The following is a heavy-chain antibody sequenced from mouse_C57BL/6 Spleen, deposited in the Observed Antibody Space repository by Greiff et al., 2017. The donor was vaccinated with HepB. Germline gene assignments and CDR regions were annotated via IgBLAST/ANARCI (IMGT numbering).Heavy chain of an antibody. CDR2: INPSSGYT. Sequence: VQLQQSGAELAKPGASVKLSCKASGYTFTSYWMHWVKQRPGQGLEWIGYINPSSGYTKYNQKFKDKATLTADKSSSTAYMQLSSLTYEDSAVDYCARLATVVTGAMDYWGQGTSVTVSS. D-gene: IGHD1-1*01. CDR1: GYTFTSYW. V-gene: IGHV1-7*01. CDR3: ARLATVVTGAMDY. J-gene: IGHJ4*01.